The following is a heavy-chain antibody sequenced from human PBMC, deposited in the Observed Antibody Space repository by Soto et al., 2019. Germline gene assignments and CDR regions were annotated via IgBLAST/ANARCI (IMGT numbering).Heavy chain of an antibody. D-gene: IGHD3-10*01. CDR3: ARDRGSYYYGSGVARRPFFDY. Sequence: ASVKVSCKASGGTFSSYAISWVRQAPGQGLEWMGGIIPIFGTANYAQKFQGRVTITADESTSTAYMELSSLRSEDTAVYYCARDRGSYYYGSGVARRPFFDYWGQGT. CDR1: GGTFSSYA. CDR2: IIPIFGTA. V-gene: IGHV1-69*13. J-gene: IGHJ4*02.